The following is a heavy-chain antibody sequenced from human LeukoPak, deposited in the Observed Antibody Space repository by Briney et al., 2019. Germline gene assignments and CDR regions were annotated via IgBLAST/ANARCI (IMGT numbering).Heavy chain of an antibody. D-gene: IGHD3-16*01. V-gene: IGHV4-61*02. J-gene: IGHJ4*02. CDR3: ARDDPGWGWYFDY. CDR1: GGSIRSGGYS. CDR2: IYTSGST. Sequence: PSETLSLTCAVSGGSIRSGGYSWSWIRQPPGKGLEWIGRIYTSGSTNYNPSLKSRVTMSVDTSKNQFSLKLSSVTAADTAVYYCARDDPGWGWYFDYWGQGTLVTVSS.